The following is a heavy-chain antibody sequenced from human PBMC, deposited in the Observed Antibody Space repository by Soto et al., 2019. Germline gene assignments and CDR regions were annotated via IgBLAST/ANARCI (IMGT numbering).Heavy chain of an antibody. Sequence: ETLSLTCAVSSGSLSSYYWSWIRQPPGKGLEWIGYIYYSGSTNYNPSLKSRVTISVDTSKNQFSLKLNSMTAADTAVYYCARHNYGSGSTYFDYWGQGTLVTVSS. V-gene: IGHV4-59*08. CDR1: SGSLSSYY. CDR2: IYYSGST. J-gene: IGHJ4*02. D-gene: IGHD3-10*01. CDR3: ARHNYGSGSTYFDY.